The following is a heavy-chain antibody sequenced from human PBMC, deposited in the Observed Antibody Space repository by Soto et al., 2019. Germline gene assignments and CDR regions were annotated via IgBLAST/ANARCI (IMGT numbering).Heavy chain of an antibody. CDR1: GFTFSSYG. J-gene: IGHJ5*02. CDR3: ARDRGFGGGHSRDGVFWFDP. V-gene: IGHV3-33*01. Sequence: QVQLVESGGGVVQPGRSLRLSCAASGFTFSSYGMYWVRQAPGKGLEWVAVIWYDGSNKYYADSVQGRFTISRDNSKNTVDMQMKSLRAEDTAVYYCARDRGFGGGHSRDGVFWFDPWGQGTLVTVSS. CDR2: IWYDGSNK. D-gene: IGHD6-25*01.